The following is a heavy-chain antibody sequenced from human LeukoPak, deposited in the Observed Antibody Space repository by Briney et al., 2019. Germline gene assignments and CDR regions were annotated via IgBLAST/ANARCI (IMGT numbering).Heavy chain of an antibody. V-gene: IGHV4-34*01. CDR2: INHSGST. Sequence: SGTLPLTSAVYGGSCSGYYWSWIRQHPREGVEGSGEINHSGSTNYNPSLKSRVTISVDTSKNQLSLKLSSVPAADTAVYYCASSGIAVAGHGAYWGQGTLVTVSS. J-gene: IGHJ4*02. D-gene: IGHD6-19*01. CDR3: ASSGIAVAGHGAY. CDR1: GGSCSGYY.